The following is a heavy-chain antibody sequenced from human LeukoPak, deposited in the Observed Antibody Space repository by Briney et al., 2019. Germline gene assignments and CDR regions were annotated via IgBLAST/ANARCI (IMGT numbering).Heavy chain of an antibody. J-gene: IGHJ4*02. CDR3: ARVPIIAAGGEFDY. Sequence: SVKVSCKASGGTFSSYAISWVRQAPGQGLEWMGRIIPNFGTANYAQKFQGRVTITTDESTSTAYMELSSLRSEDTAVYYCARVPIIAAGGEFDYWGQGTLVTVSS. CDR2: IIPNFGTA. V-gene: IGHV1-69*05. D-gene: IGHD6-13*01. CDR1: GGTFSSYA.